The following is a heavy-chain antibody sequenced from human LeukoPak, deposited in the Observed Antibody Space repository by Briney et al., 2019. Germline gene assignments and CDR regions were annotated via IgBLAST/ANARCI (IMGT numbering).Heavy chain of an antibody. D-gene: IGHD3-10*01. J-gene: IGHJ4*02. CDR2: IKEAGSEK. CDR3: TTGLWYYGSGSYYNQDY. V-gene: IGHV3-7*03. CDR1: GFSLSTYW. Sequence: GGSLRLSCAASGFSLSTYWMTWVRQSPGKGLEWVAKIKEAGSEKYYVDSVEGRFAISRDIAKNSLYLQMNSLKTEDTAVYYCTTGLWYYGSGSYYNQDYWGQGTLVTVSS.